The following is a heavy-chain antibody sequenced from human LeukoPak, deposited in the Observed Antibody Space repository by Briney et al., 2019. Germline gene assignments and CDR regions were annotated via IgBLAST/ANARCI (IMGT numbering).Heavy chain of an antibody. V-gene: IGHV1-2*02. CDR1: GYTFTGYY. J-gene: IGHJ4*02. CDR2: INPKSGAT. CDR3: ARDPSYWVDGKGYSDY. Sequence: GASVTVSCTASGYTFTGYYLHWVRQAPGQGLEWMGWINPKSGATYFAQRFQGRVTMTRDTSITEAYMELSGLGSDDTAVYYCARDPSYWVDGKGYSDYWGQGTLVTVSS. D-gene: IGHD5-18*01.